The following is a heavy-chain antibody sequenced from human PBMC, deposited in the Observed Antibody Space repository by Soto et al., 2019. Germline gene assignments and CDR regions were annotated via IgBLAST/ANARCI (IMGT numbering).Heavy chain of an antibody. J-gene: IGHJ4*02. CDR3: ARLSQAYCGGDCYPPYFDY. V-gene: IGHV4-39*01. Sequence: QLQLQESDPGLVKPSETLSLTCTVSGGSISSSSYYWGWIRQPPGKGLEWIGSIYYSGSTYYNPSLKSRVTISVDTSKNQFSLKLSSVTAADTAVYYCARLSQAYCGGDCYPPYFDYWGQGTLVTVSS. CDR2: IYYSGST. D-gene: IGHD2-21*02. CDR1: GGSISSSSYY.